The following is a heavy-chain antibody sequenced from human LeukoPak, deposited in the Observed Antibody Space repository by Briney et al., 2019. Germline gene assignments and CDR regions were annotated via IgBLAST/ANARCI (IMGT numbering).Heavy chain of an antibody. J-gene: IGHJ4*02. CDR2: ISYDGSNK. D-gene: IGHD1-1*01. V-gene: IGHV3-30*18. Sequence: GGSLRLSCAASGFTFSSYGMHWVRQAPGKGLEWVAVISYDGSNKYYADSVKGRFTISRDNSKNTLYLQMNSLRAEDTAVYYCVKLDWNGYFGYWGQGTLVTVSS. CDR1: GFTFSSYG. CDR3: VKLDWNGYFGY.